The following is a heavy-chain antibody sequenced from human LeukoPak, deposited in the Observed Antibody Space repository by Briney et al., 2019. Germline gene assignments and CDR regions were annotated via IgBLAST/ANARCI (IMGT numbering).Heavy chain of an antibody. D-gene: IGHD1-26*01. CDR3: ASHGGIYLPFDY. CDR2: IYSDGST. CDR1: GFTVSSKY. V-gene: IGHV3-53*01. J-gene: IGHJ4*02. Sequence: GGSLRLSCAASGFTVSSKYMSWVRQAPGKGLEWVSVIYSDGSTYYADSVKGRFTISRDNSRNTLYLQMNSLRAEDTAVYYCASHGGIYLPFDYWGQGTLVTVSS.